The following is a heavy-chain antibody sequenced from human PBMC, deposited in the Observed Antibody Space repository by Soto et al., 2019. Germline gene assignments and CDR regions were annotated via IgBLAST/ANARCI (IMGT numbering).Heavy chain of an antibody. D-gene: IGHD6-13*01. CDR2: IIPIFGTA. CDR3: ARDHPYRYSSSWQHAFDI. CDR1: GGPFSSYA. J-gene: IGHJ3*02. Sequence: SVKVSCKASGGPFSSYAIIWVRQAPGQGLEWMGGIIPIFGTANYAQKFQGRVTITADESTSTAYMELSSLRSEDTAVYYCARDHPYRYSSSWQHAFDIWGQGTMVTVSS. V-gene: IGHV1-69*01.